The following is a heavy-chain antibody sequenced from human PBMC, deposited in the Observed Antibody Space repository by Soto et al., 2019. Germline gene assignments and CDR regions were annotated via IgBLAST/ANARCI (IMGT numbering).Heavy chain of an antibody. CDR3: ARGGLLPDY. Sequence: QLQLQESGSGLVKPSQTLSLTCAVSGDSINSGGYSWSWIRQPPGKGLEWIGYISHSGSTYSNPSLKSRVTISVDRSTNQFSLKLGTVTAADTAVYYCARGGLLPDYWGQGTLVTVSS. J-gene: IGHJ4*02. V-gene: IGHV4-30-2*01. CDR1: GDSINSGGYS. CDR2: ISHSGST. D-gene: IGHD6-19*01.